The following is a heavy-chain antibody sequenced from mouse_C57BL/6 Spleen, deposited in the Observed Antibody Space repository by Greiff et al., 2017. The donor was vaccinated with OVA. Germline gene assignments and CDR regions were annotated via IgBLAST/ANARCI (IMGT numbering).Heavy chain of an antibody. D-gene: IGHD1-1*01. Sequence: EVMLVESGGGLVQPGGSMKLSCVASGFTFSNYWMNWVRQSPEKGLEWVAQIRLKSDNYATHYAVSVKGRFTISRDDSKSSVYLQMNNLRAEDTGIYYGTGSLITTVVATDYWGQGTTLTVSS. J-gene: IGHJ2*01. CDR3: TGSLITTVVATDY. V-gene: IGHV6-3*01. CDR1: GFTFSNYW. CDR2: IRLKSDNYAT.